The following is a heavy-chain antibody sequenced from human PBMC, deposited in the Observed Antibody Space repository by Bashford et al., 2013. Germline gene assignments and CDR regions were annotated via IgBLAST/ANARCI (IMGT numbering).Heavy chain of an antibody. Sequence: SVKVSCKASGGTFSSYAISWVRQAPGQGLEWMGGIIPIFGTANYAQKFQGRVTITADESTSTAYMELSSLRSEDTAVYYCARDQGYYYDSSGYYLDYWGQGTLVTVSS. D-gene: IGHD3-22*01. CDR1: GGTFSSYA. CDR2: IIPIFGTA. J-gene: IGHJ4*02. V-gene: IGHV1-69*13. CDR3: ARDQGYYYDSSGYYLDY.